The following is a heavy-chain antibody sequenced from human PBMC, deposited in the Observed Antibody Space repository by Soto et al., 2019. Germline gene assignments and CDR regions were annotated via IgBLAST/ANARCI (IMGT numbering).Heavy chain of an antibody. D-gene: IGHD3-10*01. Sequence: QVQLQQWGAGLLKPSETLSLTCAVYGGSFSGYQWSWIRQTPGKGLEWIGEINDGGNMNYNPSLKSRVTLLVDTPKKQISLRLSSVTAADTAVYYCARGLILWFGELSRRGGYYYYMDVWGKGTTVTVSS. CDR1: GGSFSGYQ. J-gene: IGHJ6*03. V-gene: IGHV4-34*01. CDR2: INDGGNM. CDR3: ARGLILWFGELSRRGGYYYYMDV.